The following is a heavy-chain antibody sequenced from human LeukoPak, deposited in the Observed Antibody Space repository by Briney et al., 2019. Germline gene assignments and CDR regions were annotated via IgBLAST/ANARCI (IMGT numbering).Heavy chain of an antibody. D-gene: IGHD3-22*01. CDR2: ISWNSGSI. V-gene: IGHV3-9*03. Sequence: GRSLRPSCAASGFTFDDYAMHWVRQAPGKGLEGVSGISWNSGSIGYADSVKGRFTISRDNAKNSLYLQMNSLRAEDMALYYCAKDLSSGYPNGFDYWGQGTLVTVSS. J-gene: IGHJ4*02. CDR3: AKDLSSGYPNGFDY. CDR1: GFTFDDYA.